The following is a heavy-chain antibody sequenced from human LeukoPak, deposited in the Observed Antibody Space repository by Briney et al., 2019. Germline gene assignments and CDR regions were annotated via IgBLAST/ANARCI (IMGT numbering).Heavy chain of an antibody. CDR3: AFIQLERLLGAFDI. J-gene: IGHJ3*02. V-gene: IGHV1-69*13. D-gene: IGHD1-1*01. CDR2: IIPIFGTA. Sequence: GASVKVPCKASGGTFSSYAISWVRQAPGQGLEWMGGIIPIFGTANYAQKFQGRVTITADESTSTAYMELSSLRSEDTAVYYCAFIQLERLLGAFDIWGQGTMVTVSS. CDR1: GGTFSSYA.